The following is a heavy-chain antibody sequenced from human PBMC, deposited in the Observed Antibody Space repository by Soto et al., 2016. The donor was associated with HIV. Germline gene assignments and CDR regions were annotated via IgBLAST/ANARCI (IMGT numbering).Heavy chain of an antibody. V-gene: IGHV3-43*02. CDR1: GFTFDDYA. Sequence: EVQLVESGGGVVQPGGSLRLSCAASGFTFDDYAMHWVRQAPGKGLEWVSLISGDGGSTYYADSVKGRFTISRDNSKNSLYLQMNSLRTEDTALYYCAKTLDTMVRGVRVSDYYGMDVWGQGTTVTVSS. CDR3: AKTLDTMVRGVRVSDYYGMDV. CDR2: ISGDGGST. J-gene: IGHJ6*02. D-gene: IGHD3-10*01.